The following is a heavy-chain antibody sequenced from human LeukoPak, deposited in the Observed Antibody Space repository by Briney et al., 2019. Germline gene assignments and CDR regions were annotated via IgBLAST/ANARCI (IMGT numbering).Heavy chain of an antibody. CDR2: INHSGST. D-gene: IGHD6-6*01. V-gene: IGHV4-34*01. Sequence: SETLSLTCAVYGGSFSGYYWSWIRQPPGKGLEWIGEINHSGSTNYNPSLKSRVTISVDTSKNQFSLKLSSVTAADTAVYYCARGSSSSGENWFDPWGQGTLVTVSS. CDR3: ARGSSSSGENWFDP. J-gene: IGHJ5*02. CDR1: GGSFSGYY.